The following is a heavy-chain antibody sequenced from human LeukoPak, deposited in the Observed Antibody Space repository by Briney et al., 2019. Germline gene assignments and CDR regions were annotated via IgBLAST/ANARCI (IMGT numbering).Heavy chain of an antibody. CDR1: GFTFSSYA. D-gene: IGHD3-22*01. V-gene: IGHV3-23*01. J-gene: IGHJ4*02. CDR2: ISGSGGST. Sequence: GGSLRLSCAASGFTFSSYAMSWVRQAPGKGLEWVSAISGSGGSTYYADSVKGRFTISRDNSKNTLYLQMNSLRAEDTAVYYCAKVASAMIVVVTYYFDYWGQGTLVTVSS. CDR3: AKVASAMIVVVTYYFDY.